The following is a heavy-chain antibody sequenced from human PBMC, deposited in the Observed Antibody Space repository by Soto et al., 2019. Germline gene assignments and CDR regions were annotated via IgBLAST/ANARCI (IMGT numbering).Heavy chain of an antibody. V-gene: IGHV3-30*03. J-gene: IGHJ1*01. Sequence: GGSLRLSCVGSGFTFNNYGMHWVRQAPGKGLEWVAVISYEGRYTSSGDSVKGRFTISRDNSKNTVYLQMNSLREEDTAVYFCARGLYGDPREYFQYWGQGTLVTVSS. CDR3: ARGLYGDPREYFQY. D-gene: IGHD4-17*01. CDR1: GFTFNNYG. CDR2: ISYEGRYT.